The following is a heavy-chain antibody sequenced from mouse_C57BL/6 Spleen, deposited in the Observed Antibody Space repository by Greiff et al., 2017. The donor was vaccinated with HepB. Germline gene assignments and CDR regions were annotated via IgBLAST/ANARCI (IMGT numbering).Heavy chain of an antibody. CDR2: IDPSDSYT. V-gene: IGHV1-69*01. Sequence: QVQLQQPGAELVMPGASVKLSCKASGYTFTSYWMHWVKQRPGQGLEWIGEIDPSDSYTNYNQKFKGKSTLTVDKSSSTAYMQLSSLTSEDSAVYYCARNQRYYRYFDGWGTGTTVTVSS. J-gene: IGHJ1*03. CDR3: ARNQRYYRYFDG. CDR1: GYTFTSYW.